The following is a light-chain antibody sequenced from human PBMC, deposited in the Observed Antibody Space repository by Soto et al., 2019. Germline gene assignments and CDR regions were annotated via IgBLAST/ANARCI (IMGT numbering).Light chain of an antibody. CDR3: QQSYSVPWT. V-gene: IGKV1-39*01. Sequence: DTQMTQSPSSLPASVSDRVTITCRASQTISSYLNWYQHKTGKAPKVLIYGTSSLQSGVPSRFSGSGSGTDFTLTISSLQPEDFATYYCQQSYSVPWTFGQGTKVDIK. J-gene: IGKJ1*01. CDR2: GTS. CDR1: QTISSY.